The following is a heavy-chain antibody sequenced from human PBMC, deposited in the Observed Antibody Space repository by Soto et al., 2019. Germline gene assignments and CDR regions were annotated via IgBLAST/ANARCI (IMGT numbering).Heavy chain of an antibody. CDR3: ARGRSMYYDFWSGYPPHYYFDY. J-gene: IGHJ4*02. CDR1: GGSFSGYY. V-gene: IGHV4-34*01. D-gene: IGHD3-3*01. Sequence: SETLSLTCAVYGGSFSGYYWSWIRQPPGKGLEWIGEINHSGSTNYNPSLKSRVTISVDTSKNQFSLKLSSVTAADTAVYYCARGRSMYYDFWSGYPPHYYFDYWGQGTLVTVSS. CDR2: INHSGST.